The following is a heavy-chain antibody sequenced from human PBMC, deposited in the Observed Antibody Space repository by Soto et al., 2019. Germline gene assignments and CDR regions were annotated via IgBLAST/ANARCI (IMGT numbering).Heavy chain of an antibody. CDR2: MTPKSGYT. CDR1: GYTFTDYD. V-gene: IGHV1-8*02. J-gene: IGHJ4*02. Sequence: QVQLMQSGAEVRKPGASVKVSCKASGYTFTDYDINWVRQATGQGLEWLGWMTPKSGYTGYAQKFQGRVTLTRDTSRGTAYMGLSSLTSEVTAVYYCTRNLYNTGDFDHWGQGTLISGSS. D-gene: IGHD1-20*01. CDR3: TRNLYNTGDFDH.